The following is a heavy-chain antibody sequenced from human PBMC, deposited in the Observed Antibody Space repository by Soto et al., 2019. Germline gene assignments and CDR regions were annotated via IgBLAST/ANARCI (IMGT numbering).Heavy chain of an antibody. D-gene: IGHD3-10*01. CDR2: ISYDGSNK. J-gene: IGHJ6*04. V-gene: IGHV3-30-3*01. CDR3: ARAEGSDYLFYSYSGMDA. Sequence: PGGSLRLSCSASGFTFSSYAMHWVRQAPGKGLEWVAVISYDGSNKYYADSVKGRFTISRDNSKNTLYLQMNSLRAEDTAVYYCARAEGSDYLFYSYSGMDAWGKGNTVPVSS. CDR1: GFTFSSYA.